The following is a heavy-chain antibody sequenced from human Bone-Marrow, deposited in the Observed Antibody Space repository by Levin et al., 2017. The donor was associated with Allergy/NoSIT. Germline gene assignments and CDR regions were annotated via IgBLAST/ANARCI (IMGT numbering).Heavy chain of an antibody. J-gene: IGHJ5*02. CDR1: GGSVSDDDYY. CDR2: IHYSGSA. CDR3: AAFLTGTTNFFDP. Sequence: SETLSLTCTVSGGSVSDDDYYWAWIRQSPGTGLEWIGSIHYSGSAYYNPSLNARVTISVDTSKNHVSLQMRSVTAADTTVYYCAAFLTGTTNFFDPWGQGTLVTVSS. D-gene: IGHD1/OR15-1a*01. V-gene: IGHV4-39*02.